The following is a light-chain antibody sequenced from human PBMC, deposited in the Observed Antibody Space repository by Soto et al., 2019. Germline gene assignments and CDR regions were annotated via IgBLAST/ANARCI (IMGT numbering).Light chain of an antibody. J-gene: IGLJ1*01. CDR2: DVS. V-gene: IGLV2-14*01. CDR1: SSDVGDYNY. CDR3: RSYTSSSTLV. Sequence: QSALTQPASVSGSPGQSITISCSGTSSDVGDYNYVSWYQQHPGKAPKVMIYDVSNRPSGVSTRFSGSKSGNTASLAISGLQAEDEADYYCRSYTSSSTLVFGTGTKLTVL.